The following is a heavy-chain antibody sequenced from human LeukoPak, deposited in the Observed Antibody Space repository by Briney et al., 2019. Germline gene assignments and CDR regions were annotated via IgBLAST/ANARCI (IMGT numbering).Heavy chain of an antibody. D-gene: IGHD4-23*01. CDR2: IYYSGST. Sequence: SETLSLTCTVSGGSISSYYWSWIRQPPGKGLEWIGYIYYSGSTNYNPSLKSRVTISVDTSKDQFSLKLSSVTAADTAVYYCARDFSGKGAFDIWGQGTMVTVSS. V-gene: IGHV4-59*01. J-gene: IGHJ3*02. CDR3: ARDFSGKGAFDI. CDR1: GGSISSYY.